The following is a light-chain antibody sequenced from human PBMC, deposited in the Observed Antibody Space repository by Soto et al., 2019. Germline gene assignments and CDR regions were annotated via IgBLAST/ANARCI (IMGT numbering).Light chain of an antibody. CDR1: QSVLYSSNNKNY. J-gene: IGKJ5*01. V-gene: IGKV4-1*01. Sequence: DIVMTQTPDSLAVSLGERATINCKSSQSVLYSSNNKNYLAWYQQKPGQPPKLLIYWASTRESGVPDRFSGSGSGTDFTLTISSLQAEDVALYYCQQYYSTPPLTFGQGTRLEIK. CDR3: QQYYSTPPLT. CDR2: WAS.